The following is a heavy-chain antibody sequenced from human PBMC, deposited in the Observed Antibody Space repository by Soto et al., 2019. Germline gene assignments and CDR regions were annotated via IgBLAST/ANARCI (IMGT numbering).Heavy chain of an antibody. CDR2: IYYSGST. V-gene: IGHV4-59*01. Sequence: SETLSLTCTVSGGSISSYYWSWIRQPPGKGLEWIGYIYYSGSTNYNPSLKSRVTISVDTSKNQFSLKLSSVTAADTAVYYCARVRYSSSSGKAYYYYYGMDVWGQGTTVTVS. CDR3: ARVRYSSSSGKAYYYYYGMDV. CDR1: GGSISSYY. J-gene: IGHJ6*02. D-gene: IGHD6-6*01.